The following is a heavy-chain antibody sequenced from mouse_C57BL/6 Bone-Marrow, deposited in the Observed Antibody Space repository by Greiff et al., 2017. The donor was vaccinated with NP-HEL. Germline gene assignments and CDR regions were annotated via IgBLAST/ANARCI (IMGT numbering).Heavy chain of an antibody. CDR2: ISSGSSTI. Sequence: EVMLVESGGGLVKPGGSLKLSCAASGFTFSDYGMHWVRQAPEKGLEWVAYISSGSSTIYYADTVKGRFTISRDNAKNTMYLQMTSLRSEDRAMYYCARSQRGFAYWGQGTLVTVSA. CDR1: GFTFSDYG. V-gene: IGHV5-17*01. J-gene: IGHJ3*01. CDR3: ARSQRGFAY.